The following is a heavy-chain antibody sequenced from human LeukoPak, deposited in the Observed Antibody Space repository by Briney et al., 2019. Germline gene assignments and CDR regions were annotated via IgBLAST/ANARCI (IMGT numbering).Heavy chain of an antibody. D-gene: IGHD3-10*01. CDR2: IYYRSKWYN. CDR1: GDSVTGTSAG. Sequence: PSQTLSLTCAISGDSVTGTSAGWNWIRQSPSLGLEWLVWIYYRSKWYNDYAPSVQSRITINPDTYKKQFSTQLNSVTHDDTAVYYCTRGGLVRGGLHWLDPWGQGTLVTVSS. CDR3: TRGGLVRGGLHWLDP. V-gene: IGHV6-1*01. J-gene: IGHJ5*02.